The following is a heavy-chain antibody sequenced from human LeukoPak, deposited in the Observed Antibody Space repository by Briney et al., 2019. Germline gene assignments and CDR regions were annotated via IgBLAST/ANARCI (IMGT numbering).Heavy chain of an antibody. V-gene: IGHV3-21*01. Sequence: GGSLRLSCAASGFTFSSYNMNWVRQAPGKGLEWVSSITSGSSYRFYADSVKGRFTISRDNATNSLYLQMNSLRAEDTAVYYCAKDGFGGLLWFGELLSHSGYYFDYWGQGTLVTVSS. D-gene: IGHD3-10*01. J-gene: IGHJ4*02. CDR1: GFTFSSYN. CDR2: ITSGSSYR. CDR3: AKDGFGGLLWFGELLSHSGYYFDY.